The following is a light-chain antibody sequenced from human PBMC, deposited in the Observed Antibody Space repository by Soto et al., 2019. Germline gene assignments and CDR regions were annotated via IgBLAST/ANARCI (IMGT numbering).Light chain of an antibody. CDR3: CSYAGSDTWV. CDR1: SSDVGYYKF. J-gene: IGLJ3*02. CDR2: EVS. Sequence: QSALTQPASVSGSPGQSITISCTGTSSDVGYYKFVSWYQQHPGKAPNLMIYEVSKRPSGVSNRFSGSKSGNTASLTIAGLQAGDEADYYCCSYAGSDTWVFGGGTKVTVL. V-gene: IGLV2-23*02.